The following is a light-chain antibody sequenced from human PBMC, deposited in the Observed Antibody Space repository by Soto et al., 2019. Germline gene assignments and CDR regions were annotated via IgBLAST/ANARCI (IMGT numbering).Light chain of an antibody. Sequence: DIPMTQSPSTLSASVGDSVTITCRASQSVSNWLAWYQQKPGKAPKLLIYKASNLESGVPSRFSGSGSGTEFTRTISSLQPDDSATYYCQQYAWTFGQGTKVEIK. CDR2: KAS. V-gene: IGKV1-5*03. CDR1: QSVSNW. CDR3: QQYAWT. J-gene: IGKJ1*01.